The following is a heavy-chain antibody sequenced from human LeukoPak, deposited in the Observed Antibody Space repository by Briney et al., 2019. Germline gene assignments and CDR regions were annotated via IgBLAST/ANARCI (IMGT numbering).Heavy chain of an antibody. Sequence: PGGSLRLSCAASEFTFTNYAMSWARQAPGEGLEWVSAISGSGAVTSYANSVRGRFTISRDNSKNTVYLQMNSLTAEDTAIYYCARNRHDSARLPFDPWGQGTLVTVSS. CDR2: ISGSGAVT. CDR1: EFTFTNYA. J-gene: IGHJ5*02. V-gene: IGHV3-23*01. CDR3: ARNRHDSARLPFDP. D-gene: IGHD3-22*01.